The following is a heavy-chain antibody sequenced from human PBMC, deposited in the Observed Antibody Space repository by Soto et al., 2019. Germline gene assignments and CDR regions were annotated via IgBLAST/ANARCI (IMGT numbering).Heavy chain of an antibody. J-gene: IGHJ4*02. CDR2: IYPGDSDT. V-gene: IGHV5-51*01. CDR3: ARADLRYFDWPTQGYFDY. CDR1: GYSFTSYW. D-gene: IGHD3-9*01. Sequence: GESLKISCKGSGYSFTSYWIGWVRQMPGKGLEWMGIIYPGDSDTRYSPSFQGQVTISADKSISTAYLQWSSLKASDTAMYYCARADLRYFDWPTQGYFDYWGQGTLVTVSS.